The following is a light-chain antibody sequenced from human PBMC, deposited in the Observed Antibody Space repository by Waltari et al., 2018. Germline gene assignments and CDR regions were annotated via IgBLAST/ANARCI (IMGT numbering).Light chain of an antibody. CDR2: AAS. V-gene: IGKV1-39*01. CDR1: QSISSY. CDR3: QQSYSTPRT. J-gene: IGKJ1*01. Sequence: DNQMTQSPSSLSASVGDRATITCRASQSISSYLNWYQQKPGKAPKLLIYAASSLQSGVPSMFSGSGSGTDFTLTISSLQPEDFATYYCQQSYSTPRTFGQGTKVEIK.